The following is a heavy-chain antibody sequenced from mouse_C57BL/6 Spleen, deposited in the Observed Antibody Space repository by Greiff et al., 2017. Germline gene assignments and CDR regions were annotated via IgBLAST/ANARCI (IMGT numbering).Heavy chain of an antibody. V-gene: IGHV1-78*01. CDR1: GYTFTDHT. D-gene: IGHD1-1*01. Sequence: VMLVESDAELVKPGASVKISCKVSGYTFTDHTIHWMKQRPEQGLAWIGYIYPRDGSTKYNEKFKGKATLTADKSSSTAYMQLNSLTSEDSAVYVCARNYGSSYGWYFDVWGTGTTVTVSS. CDR2: IYPRDGST. J-gene: IGHJ1*03. CDR3: ARNYGSSYGWYFDV.